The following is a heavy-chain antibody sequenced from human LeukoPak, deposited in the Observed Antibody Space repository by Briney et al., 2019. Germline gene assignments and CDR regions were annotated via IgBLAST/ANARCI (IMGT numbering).Heavy chain of an antibody. J-gene: IGHJ4*02. V-gene: IGHV1-18*01. CDR3: ARGAFYDSSGYYYRHLNQIYDY. CDR1: GYTFTSYG. Sequence: ASVKVSCKASGYTFTSYGISWVRQAPGQGLEWMGWISAYNGNTNYAQKLQGRVTMTTDTSTSTAYMELRSLRSDDTAVYYCARGAFYDSSGYYYRHLNQIYDYWGQGTLVTVSS. D-gene: IGHD3-22*01. CDR2: ISAYNGNT.